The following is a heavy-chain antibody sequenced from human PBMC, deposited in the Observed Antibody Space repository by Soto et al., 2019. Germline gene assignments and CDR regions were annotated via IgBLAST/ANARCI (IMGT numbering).Heavy chain of an antibody. CDR3: VRIRYQLPSSVLWLDP. V-gene: IGHV4-34*01. D-gene: IGHD3-16*01. Sequence: SETLSLTCAVYGGFLSESYWTWIRQPPGKGLEWIGEINHVGGTNYNPSLKSRVTMPVDTSQNQFSLRLISVTAADTAMYLCVRIRYQLPSSVLWLDPWGQGTPVTVSS. CDR2: INHVGGT. CDR1: GGFLSESY. J-gene: IGHJ5*02.